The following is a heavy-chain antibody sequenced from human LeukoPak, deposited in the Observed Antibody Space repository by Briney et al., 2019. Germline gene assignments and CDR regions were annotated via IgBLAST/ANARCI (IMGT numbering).Heavy chain of an antibody. CDR1: GGSISSSSYY. V-gene: IGHV4-39*07. J-gene: IGHJ6*03. CDR3: ARVVESGGNPGGDYYYMDV. D-gene: IGHD4-23*01. Sequence: PSETLSLTCTVSGGSISSSSYYWSWIRQPPGKGLEWIGEIYHSGSTNYNPSLKSRVTISVDTSKNQFSLKLSSVTAADTAVYYCARVVESGGNPGGDYYYMDVWGKGTTVTVSS. CDR2: IYHSGST.